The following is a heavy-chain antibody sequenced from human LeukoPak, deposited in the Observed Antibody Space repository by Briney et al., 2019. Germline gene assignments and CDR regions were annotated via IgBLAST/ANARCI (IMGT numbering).Heavy chain of an antibody. J-gene: IGHJ3*02. CDR3: ARDNGIVGATDAFDI. CDR2: IYYSGST. Sequence: SETLSLTCTVSGGSISSYYWSWIRQPPGKGLEWIGYIYYSGSTNYNPSLKSRVTISVDTSKNQFSLKLSSVTAADTAVYYCARDNGIVGATDAFDIWGQGTMVTVSS. V-gene: IGHV4-59*01. D-gene: IGHD1-26*01. CDR1: GGSISSYY.